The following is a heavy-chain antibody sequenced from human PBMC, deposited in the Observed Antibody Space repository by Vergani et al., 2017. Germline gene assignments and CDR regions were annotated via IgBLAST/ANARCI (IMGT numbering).Heavy chain of an antibody. Sequence: VQLLQSEGAVVQPGGSLRLSCVASGFTFSSHAMSWVRQGPGKGLEFVAFIQFDGSNQYYADSVKGRFTLSRDFSKNTLYLQMNSLRTDDTATYYCANHFRGWGIDYWGQGTQVIVSS. CDR3: ANHFRGWGIDY. D-gene: IGHD3-16*01. CDR2: IQFDGSNQ. V-gene: IGHV3-30*02. CDR1: GFTFSSHA. J-gene: IGHJ4*02.